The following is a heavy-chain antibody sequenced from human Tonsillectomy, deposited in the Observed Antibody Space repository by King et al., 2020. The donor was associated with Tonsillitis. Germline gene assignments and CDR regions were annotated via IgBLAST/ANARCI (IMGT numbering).Heavy chain of an antibody. CDR2: ISGSGGST. Sequence: VQLVESGGGLVQPGGSLRLSCAASGFTFSSYAMSWVRQAPGKGLEWVSAISGSGGSTYYADSVKGRFTISRDNSKNTLYLQMNSLRAEDTAVYYCAKPADVYDSSGYLSYFDYWGQGTLVTVSS. J-gene: IGHJ4*02. CDR1: GFTFSSYA. V-gene: IGHV3-23*04. D-gene: IGHD3-22*01. CDR3: AKPADVYDSSGYLSYFDY.